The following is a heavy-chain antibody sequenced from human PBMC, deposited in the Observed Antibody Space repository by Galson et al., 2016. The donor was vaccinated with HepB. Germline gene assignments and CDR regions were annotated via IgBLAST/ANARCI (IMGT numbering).Heavy chain of an antibody. CDR3: AKGGQGLVAPFDY. V-gene: IGHV3-43*01. D-gene: IGHD6-19*01. CDR1: GFTFADYH. J-gene: IGHJ4*02. Sequence: SLRLSCAASGFTFADYHMDWVRQTPGKGLEWVAHINWEDDTTYYADSVKGRFTISRDNSKNSLYLQMRGLRTEDTALYLCAKGGQGLVAPFDYWGPGTLVTVSS. CDR2: INWEDDTT.